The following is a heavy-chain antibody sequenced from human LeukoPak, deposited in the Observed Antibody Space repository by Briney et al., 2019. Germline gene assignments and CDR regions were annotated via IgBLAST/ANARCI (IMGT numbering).Heavy chain of an antibody. CDR2: ISSSSTTI. V-gene: IGHV3-48*01. CDR3: ARGGFGELFSSDY. CDR1: GFTFSSYT. Sequence: GGSLRLSCAASGFTFSSYTMNWVRQAPRKGLEWVSYISSSSTTIYYADSVKGRFTISRDNAKNSLYLQMNSLRAEDTAVYYCARGGFGELFSSDYWGQGTLVTVSS. D-gene: IGHD3-10*01. J-gene: IGHJ4*02.